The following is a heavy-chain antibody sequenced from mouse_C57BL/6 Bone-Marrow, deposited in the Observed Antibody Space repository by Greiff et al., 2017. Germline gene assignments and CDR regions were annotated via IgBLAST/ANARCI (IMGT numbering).Heavy chain of an antibody. J-gene: IGHJ4*01. Sequence: VQLQQPGAELVKPGASVKLSCKASGYTFTSYWMHWVKQRPGQGLEWIGMIHPNSGSTNYNEKFKSKATLTVDKSSSTAYMQLSSLTSEDSAVYYCARAHPLYYAMDYWGQGTSVTVSS. V-gene: IGHV1-64*01. CDR2: IHPNSGST. D-gene: IGHD6-1*01. CDR1: GYTFTSYW. CDR3: ARAHPLYYAMDY.